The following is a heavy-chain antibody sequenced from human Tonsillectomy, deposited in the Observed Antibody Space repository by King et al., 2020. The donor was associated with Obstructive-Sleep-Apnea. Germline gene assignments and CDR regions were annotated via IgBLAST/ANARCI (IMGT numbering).Heavy chain of an antibody. J-gene: IGHJ4*02. Sequence: VQLQQWGAGLLKPSETLSLTCAVYGGSFSDYYWSWIRQPPGKGLEWIGEINHSGNTNYNPSLKSRVTISVDTSKNQFSLKLSSVTAADTAMYNCAKGSSSWYPDYFDYWGQGTLVTVSS. CDR2: INHSGNT. V-gene: IGHV4-34*01. CDR3: AKGSSSWYPDYFDY. CDR1: GGSFSDYY. D-gene: IGHD6-13*01.